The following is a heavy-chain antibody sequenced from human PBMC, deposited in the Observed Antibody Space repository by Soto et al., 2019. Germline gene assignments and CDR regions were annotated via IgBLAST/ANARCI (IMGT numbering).Heavy chain of an antibody. J-gene: IGHJ5*02. Sequence: SQTLSLTCAISVYSVSSNTASWNWIMQSPSRGLEWLGRTYFRSKWYNDYAVSVKSRIIINPDTSNNQFSLQLNSVTPEDTAVYFCATGANLGTKNGYAFEAWGQGIMVSVSS. V-gene: IGHV6-1*01. D-gene: IGHD5-12*01. CDR1: VYSVSSNTAS. CDR3: ATGANLGTKNGYAFEA. CDR2: TYFRSKWYN.